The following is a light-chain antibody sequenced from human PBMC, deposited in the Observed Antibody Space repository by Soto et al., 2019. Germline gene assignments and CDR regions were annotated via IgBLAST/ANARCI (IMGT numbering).Light chain of an antibody. V-gene: IGKV1-5*01. CDR1: QSISSW. CDR3: RQYT. CDR2: DAS. J-gene: IGKJ2*01. Sequence: TQSPSTLSASVGDRVTITCRASQSISSWLAWYQQKPGKAPKLLIYDASTLESGVPSRFSGSGSGTEFTLTISSLQPDDFATYYCRQYTFGQGTKLEIK.